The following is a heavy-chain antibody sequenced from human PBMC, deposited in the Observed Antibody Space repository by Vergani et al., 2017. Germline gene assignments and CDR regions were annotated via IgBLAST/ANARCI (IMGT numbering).Heavy chain of an antibody. CDR1: GFTFSSYW. CDR2: IKQDGSEK. CDR3: ARDPTDYDFWSGYYSYYFDY. D-gene: IGHD3-3*01. V-gene: IGHV3-7*01. J-gene: IGHJ4*02. Sequence: EVQLVESGGGLVQPGGSLRLSCAASGFTFSSYWMSWVRQAPGKGLEWVANIKQDGSEKYYVDSVKGRFTISRDNAKNSLYLQMNSLRAEDTAVYYCARDPTDYDFWSGYYSYYFDYWGQGTLVTVSS.